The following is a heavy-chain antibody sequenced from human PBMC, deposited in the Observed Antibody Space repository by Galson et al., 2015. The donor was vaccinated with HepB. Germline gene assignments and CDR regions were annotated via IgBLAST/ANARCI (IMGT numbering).Heavy chain of an antibody. Sequence: SLRLSCAASRFTFLKHVMSWVRQAPGKGLEWVALISPDGSYKYSAHSVKGRFTISRDNSKNTLYLQMNSLRADDTALYYCVRDGYSYGRRFDYWGQGTLVTVSS. D-gene: IGHD5-18*01. J-gene: IGHJ4*02. CDR1: RFTFLKHV. V-gene: IGHV3-30*03. CDR3: VRDGYSYGRRFDY. CDR2: ISPDGSYK.